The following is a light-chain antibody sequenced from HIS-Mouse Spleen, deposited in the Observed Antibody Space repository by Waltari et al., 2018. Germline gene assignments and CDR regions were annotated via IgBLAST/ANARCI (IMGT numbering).Light chain of an antibody. V-gene: IGLV3-1*01. CDR2: QDS. J-gene: IGLJ2*01. CDR1: TLGVQY. CDR3: QAWDSSTVV. Sequence: SYELTQPPSVSVSPGQTASITCPGDTLGVQYACWYQQKPGQSPVLVIYQDSKRPSGIPERFSGSNSGNTATLTISGTQAMDEADYYCQAWDSSTVVFGGGTKLTVL.